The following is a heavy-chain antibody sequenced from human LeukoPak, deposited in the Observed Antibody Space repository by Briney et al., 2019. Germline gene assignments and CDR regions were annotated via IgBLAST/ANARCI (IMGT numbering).Heavy chain of an antibody. D-gene: IGHD3-10*01. Sequence: PGGSLRLSCAASGLTFCSYWVLWVRRGPGKGLVWVSRINRDACNIIYADSVKGRFTISRDNAKNTLYLQMNSLRAEDTAVYYCARAQLDCYGSGSAFDYWGQGTLVTVSS. CDR3: ARAQLDCYGSGSAFDY. V-gene: IGHV3-74*01. J-gene: IGHJ4*02. CDR1: GLTFCSYW. CDR2: INRDACNI.